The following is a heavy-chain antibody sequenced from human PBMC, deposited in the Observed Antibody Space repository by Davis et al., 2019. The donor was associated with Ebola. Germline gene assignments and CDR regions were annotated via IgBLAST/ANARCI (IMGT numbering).Heavy chain of an antibody. V-gene: IGHV3-7*03. CDR3: ARGAWGMDV. Sequence: PSETLSLTCAASGFTFSTYWMTWVRQAPGKGLEWVANIKQDGGDKFYVDSVKGRFAISRDNTKNSLYLQMNSLRAEDTAVYYCARGAWGMDVWGQGTTVTVSS. J-gene: IGHJ6*02. D-gene: IGHD1-26*01. CDR1: GFTFSTYW. CDR2: IKQDGGDK.